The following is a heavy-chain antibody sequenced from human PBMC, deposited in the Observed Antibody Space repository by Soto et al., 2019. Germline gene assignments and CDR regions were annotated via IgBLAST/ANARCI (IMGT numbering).Heavy chain of an antibody. CDR3: AREGGYCSGGSCYFWFDP. V-gene: IGHV3-7*01. Sequence: LRLSCAASGFTIDNTWMSWVRQVPGKGLEWVANIKQDGSEKNYADSVKGRFTISRDNAKNSLYLQMNSLRAEDTAVYYCAREGGYCSGGSCYFWFDPWGQGTLVTVSS. CDR2: IKQDGSEK. CDR1: GFTIDNTW. J-gene: IGHJ5*02. D-gene: IGHD2-15*01.